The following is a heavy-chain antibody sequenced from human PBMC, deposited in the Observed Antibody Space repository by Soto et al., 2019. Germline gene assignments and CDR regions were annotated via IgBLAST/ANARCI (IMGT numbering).Heavy chain of an antibody. D-gene: IGHD2-21*02. Sequence: LRLSCAASGFSFSSLAMSWVRQAPGKGLEWVSSISGRGVDTLYADSVKGRFTISRDNSGNTLYLQVNSLRAEDTAVYYCAKDQTDVTLFDYWGQGTLVTVSS. J-gene: IGHJ4*02. V-gene: IGHV3-23*01. CDR2: ISGRGVDT. CDR1: GFSFSSLA. CDR3: AKDQTDVTLFDY.